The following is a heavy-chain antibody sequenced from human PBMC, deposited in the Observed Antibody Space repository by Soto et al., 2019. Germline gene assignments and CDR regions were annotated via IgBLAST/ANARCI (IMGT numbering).Heavy chain of an antibody. V-gene: IGHV3-15*07. CDR2: IKSKVDGETI. Sequence: ELPLVESGGGLVKPGGSLRLSCAASGFTFSNAWMNWVRQAPGKGLEWVGRIKSKVDGETIDYAAPVEGRFTISRDDSINTVHLQMNSLKSEDTGVYYCSSGGYFFDYWGQGTLVTVSS. J-gene: IGHJ4*02. D-gene: IGHD1-1*01. CDR3: SSGGYFFDY. CDR1: GFTFSNAW.